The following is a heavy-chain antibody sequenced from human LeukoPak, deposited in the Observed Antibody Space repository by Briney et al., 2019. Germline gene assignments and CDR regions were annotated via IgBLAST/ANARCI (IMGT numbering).Heavy chain of an antibody. J-gene: IGHJ4*02. Sequence: SETLSLTCTVSGGSISSYYWSWIRQPPGKGLEWIGYIYHSGSTNYNPSLKSRVTISVDTSKNQFSLKLSSVTAADTAVYYCARSLADYDSSGIVDYWGQGTLVTVSS. CDR3: ARSLADYDSSGIVDY. V-gene: IGHV4-59*01. D-gene: IGHD3-22*01. CDR1: GGSISSYY. CDR2: IYHSGST.